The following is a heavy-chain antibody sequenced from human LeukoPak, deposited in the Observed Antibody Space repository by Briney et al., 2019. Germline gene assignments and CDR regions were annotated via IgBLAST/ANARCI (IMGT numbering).Heavy chain of an antibody. CDR2: IIPIFGTA. V-gene: IGHV1-69*13. D-gene: IGHD2-2*01. Sequence: ASVKVSCKASGGTLSSYAISWVRQAPGQGLEWMGGIIPIFGTANYAQKFQGRVTITADESTSTAYMELSSLRSEDTAVYYCARDGVVPAAMVGYYYGMDVWGQGTTVTVSS. CDR3: ARDGVVPAAMVGYYYGMDV. CDR1: GGTLSSYA. J-gene: IGHJ6*02.